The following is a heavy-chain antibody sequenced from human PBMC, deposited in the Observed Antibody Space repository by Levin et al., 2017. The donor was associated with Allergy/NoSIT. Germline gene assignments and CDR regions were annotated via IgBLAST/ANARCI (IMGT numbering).Heavy chain of an antibody. CDR3: ARDLVTWFGELLWAGMDV. D-gene: IGHD3-10*01. CDR2: ISSSSSTI. CDR1: GFTFSSYS. J-gene: IGHJ6*02. Sequence: GESLKISRAASGFTFSSYSMNWVRQAPGKGLEWVSYISSSSSTIYYADSVKGRFTISRDNAKNSLYLQMNSLRDEDTAVYYCARDLVTWFGELLWAGMDVWGQGTTVTVSS. V-gene: IGHV3-48*02.